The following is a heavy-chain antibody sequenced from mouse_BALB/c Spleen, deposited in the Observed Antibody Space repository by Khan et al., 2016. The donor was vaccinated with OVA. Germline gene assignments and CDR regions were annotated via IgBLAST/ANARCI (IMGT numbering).Heavy chain of an antibody. CDR3: ASGRLLLRYPAYFDY. Sequence: EVQLQESGPGLLKPSQSLSLTCTVTGYSITSDYAWNWIRQFPGNKLEWMDYIGYSGSPNYNPSLRSRISITSATHKKQLYLQLNSVTTEDTATYYCASGRLLLRYPAYFDYWGQGTTLTVSS. V-gene: IGHV3-2*02. CDR2: IGYSGSP. CDR1: GYSITSDYA. D-gene: IGHD1-1*01. J-gene: IGHJ2*01.